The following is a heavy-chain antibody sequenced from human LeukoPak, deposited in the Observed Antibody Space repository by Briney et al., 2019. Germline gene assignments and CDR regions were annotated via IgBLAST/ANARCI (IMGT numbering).Heavy chain of an antibody. V-gene: IGHV1-8*01. CDR2: MNPNSGNT. CDR1: GYTFTSYD. Sequence: ASVKVSCKASGYTFTSYDINWVRQATGQGIEWMGWMNPNSGNTGYAQKFQGRVTMTRNTSISTAYMELSSLRSEDTAVYYCARAEMYYYYMDVWGKGTTVAISS. CDR3: ARAEMYYYYMDV. J-gene: IGHJ6*03.